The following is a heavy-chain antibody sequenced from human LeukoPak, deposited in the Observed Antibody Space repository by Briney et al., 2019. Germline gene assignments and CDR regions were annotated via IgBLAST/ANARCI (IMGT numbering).Heavy chain of an antibody. V-gene: IGHV3-72*01. Sequence: GGSLRLSCAASGFTFSDYYMDWVRQAPGKGLEWVGRIRNKANSHTTEYAASVKGRFTISRDDSKNSLYLQMNSLKTDDTVVYYCARGLGGTGARYFDYWGQGTLVAVSS. J-gene: IGHJ4*02. D-gene: IGHD3/OR15-3a*01. CDR3: ARGLGGTGARYFDY. CDR1: GFTFSDYY. CDR2: IRNKANSHTT.